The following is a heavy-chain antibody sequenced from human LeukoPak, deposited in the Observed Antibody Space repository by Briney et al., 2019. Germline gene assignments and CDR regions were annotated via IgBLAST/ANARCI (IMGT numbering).Heavy chain of an antibody. CDR1: GFTGSNNY. CDR2: IHSSGAT. CDR3: TVFGDPNH. J-gene: IGHJ5*02. D-gene: IGHD4-17*01. V-gene: IGHV3-53*01. Sequence: GGSLRLSCAASGFTGSNNYVSWVRQAPGMGLEWVSAIHSSGATCYADSVKGRFTISRDTSKNTLYLQISSLRVEDTAVYYCTVFGDPNHWGQGTLVTVSS.